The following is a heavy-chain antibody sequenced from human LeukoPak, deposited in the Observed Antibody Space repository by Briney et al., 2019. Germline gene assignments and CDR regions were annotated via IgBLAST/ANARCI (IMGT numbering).Heavy chain of an antibody. Sequence: LSLTCTVSGYSISSGYYWGWIRQPPGKGLEWVSYISSSGSTIYYADSVKGRFTISRDNAKNSLYLQMNSLRAEDTAVYYCAREMSIVVVPAAIPQDYYYYYMDVWGKGTTVTVSS. D-gene: IGHD2-2*02. J-gene: IGHJ6*03. V-gene: IGHV3-11*01. CDR1: GYSISSGYY. CDR3: AREMSIVVVPAAIPQDYYYYYMDV. CDR2: ISSSGSTI.